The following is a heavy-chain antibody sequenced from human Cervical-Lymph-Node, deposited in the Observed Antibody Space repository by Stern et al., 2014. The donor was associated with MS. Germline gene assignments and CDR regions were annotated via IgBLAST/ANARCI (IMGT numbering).Heavy chain of an antibody. V-gene: IGHV1-8*02. Sequence: QVQLVQSGAEVKKPGASVKVSCEASGYTFTSTDINWVRQATGQGLEWMGWMNPNSGNAGYAQKFHGRVTMTRNTSISTAYLELSILRSENTAVYYCARLYDSSDYCSLDYWGQGTLVTVSS. CDR1: GYTFTSTD. J-gene: IGHJ4*02. CDR3: ARLYDSSDYCSLDY. CDR2: MNPNSGNA. D-gene: IGHD3-22*01.